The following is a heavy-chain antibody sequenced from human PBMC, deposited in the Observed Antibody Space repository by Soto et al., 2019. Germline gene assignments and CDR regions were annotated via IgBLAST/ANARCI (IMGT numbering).Heavy chain of an antibody. V-gene: IGHV1-24*01. Sequence: ASVKVSCKVSGYTLTELSMHWVRQAPGKGLEWMGGFDPEDGETIYAQKFQGRVTMTEDTSTDTAYMELSTLRSEDTAVYYCATLRGQQLEYYYYYYYMDVWGKGTTVTVSS. CDR1: GYTLTELS. CDR3: ATLRGQQLEYYYYYYYMDV. D-gene: IGHD6-13*01. J-gene: IGHJ6*03. CDR2: FDPEDGET.